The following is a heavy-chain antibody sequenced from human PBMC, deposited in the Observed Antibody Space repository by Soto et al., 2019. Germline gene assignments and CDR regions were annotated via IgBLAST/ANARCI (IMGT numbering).Heavy chain of an antibody. CDR2: IYYSGST. J-gene: IGHJ5*01. V-gene: IGHV4-59*01. CDR3: ARALGYSSSRYPMNWFDP. D-gene: IGHD6-13*01. CDR1: GGSFISYY. Sequence: TSETLSLTCTFSGGSFISYYWSWIRQPPGKGLEWIGYIYYSGSTNYNPSLKSRVTMSVDTSKNQFSLKLSSVTAADTAVYYCARALGYSSSRYPMNWFDPWGQGTLVTVSS.